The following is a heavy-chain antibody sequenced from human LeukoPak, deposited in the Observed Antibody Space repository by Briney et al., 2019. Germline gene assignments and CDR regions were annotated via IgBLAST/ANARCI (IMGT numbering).Heavy chain of an antibody. CDR2: ISTYNYNT. CDR1: GYTFTSNG. D-gene: IGHD5-18*01. CDR3: ARQVDTSMALPDY. J-gene: IGHJ4*02. V-gene: IGHV1-18*01. Sequence: ASVKVSCKTSGYTFTSNGESWVRQAPGQRLEWMGWISTYNYNTYYAQKFRGKVTLTKYTSTSAVYMELRSLRFDDTAIYYCARQVDTSMALPDYWGQGTLVTVSS.